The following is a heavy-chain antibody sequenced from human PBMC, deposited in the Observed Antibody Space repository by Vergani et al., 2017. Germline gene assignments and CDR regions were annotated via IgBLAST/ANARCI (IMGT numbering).Heavy chain of an antibody. J-gene: IGHJ4*02. CDR3: ARDSTVYCSGGSCYGFDY. Sequence: QVQLVESGGGVVQPGRSLRLSCAASGFTFISYAMPWVRQAPGKGLEWVAVISYDGSNKYYADSVKGRFTISRDNSKNTLYLQMNSLRAEDTAVYDCARDSTVYCSGGSCYGFDYWGQGTLVTVSS. D-gene: IGHD2-15*01. CDR1: GFTFISYA. V-gene: IGHV3-30-3*01. CDR2: ISYDGSNK.